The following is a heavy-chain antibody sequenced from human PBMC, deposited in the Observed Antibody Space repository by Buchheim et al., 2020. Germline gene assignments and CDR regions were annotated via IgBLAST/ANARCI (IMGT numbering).Heavy chain of an antibody. D-gene: IGHD5-24*01. Sequence: QVQLVESGGGVVQPGRSLRLSCAASGFTFSSYGMHWVRQAPGKGLEWVAVIWYDGSNKYYADSVKGRFTISRDNSKNTLYLQMNSLRAEDTAVYYCARDWGMATMDHPPFDYWGQGTL. J-gene: IGHJ4*02. V-gene: IGHV3-33*01. CDR2: IWYDGSNK. CDR3: ARDWGMATMDHPPFDY. CDR1: GFTFSSYG.